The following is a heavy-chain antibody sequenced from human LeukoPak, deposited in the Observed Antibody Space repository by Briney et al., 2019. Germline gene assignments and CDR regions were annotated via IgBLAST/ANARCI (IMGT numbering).Heavy chain of an antibody. CDR1: GFTFSSYA. CDR2: ISYDGSNK. Sequence: PGRSLRLSCAASGFTFSSYAMHWVRQAPGKGLEWVAVISYDGSNKYYADSVKGRFTISRDNSKNTLYLQMNSLRAEDTAVYYCARERDGYRFEDFDYWGQGTLVSVSS. CDR3: ARERDGYRFEDFDY. J-gene: IGHJ4*02. V-gene: IGHV3-30-3*01. D-gene: IGHD5-12*01.